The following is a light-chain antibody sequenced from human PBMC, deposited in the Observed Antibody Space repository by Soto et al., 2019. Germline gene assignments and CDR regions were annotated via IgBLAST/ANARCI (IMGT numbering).Light chain of an antibody. CDR2: EVN. Sequence: QSALTQPASVSRSPGQSITISCTGTSSDVGNYNLVSWYQQHPDKAPKFMIYEVNKRPSGVSNRFSGSKSGNTASLTISGLQAEDEADYYCCSYAGSSSFYVFGTGTKVTVL. CDR3: CSYAGSSSFYV. CDR1: SSDVGNYNL. J-gene: IGLJ1*01. V-gene: IGLV2-23*02.